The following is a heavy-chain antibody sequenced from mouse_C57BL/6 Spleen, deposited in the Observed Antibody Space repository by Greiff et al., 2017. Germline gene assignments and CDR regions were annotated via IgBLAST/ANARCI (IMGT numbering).Heavy chain of an antibody. CDR1: GYTFTSYW. J-gene: IGHJ3*01. CDR3: ASPYDYAWFAY. D-gene: IGHD2-4*01. Sequence: VQLQQPGAELVKPGASVKLSCKASGYTFTSYWMHWVKQRPGQGLEWIGMIHPNSGSTNYNEKFKSKATLTVDKSSSTAYMQLSSLTSEDSAVYYCASPYDYAWFAYWGQGTLVTVSA. CDR2: IHPNSGST. V-gene: IGHV1-64*01.